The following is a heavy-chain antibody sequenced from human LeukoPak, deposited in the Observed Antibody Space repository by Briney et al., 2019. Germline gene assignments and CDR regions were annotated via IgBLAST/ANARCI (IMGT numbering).Heavy chain of an antibody. CDR1: GGSFSGYY. V-gene: IGHV4-34*01. CDR2: IKHSGST. Sequence: PSETLSLTCAVYGGSFSGYYWSWIRQPPGKGLEWIGEIKHSGSTNYNPSLKSRVTISVDTSKNQFSLKLSSVTAADTAVYYCASASRFLEWLPLYYYYGMDVWGQGTTVTVSS. J-gene: IGHJ6*02. CDR3: ASASRFLEWLPLYYYYGMDV. D-gene: IGHD3-3*01.